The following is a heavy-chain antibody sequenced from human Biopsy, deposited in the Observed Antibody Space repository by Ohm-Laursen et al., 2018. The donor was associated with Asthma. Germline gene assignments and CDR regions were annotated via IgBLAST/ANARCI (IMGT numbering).Heavy chain of an antibody. V-gene: IGHV1-69*06. CDR2: INSVSGTT. J-gene: IGHJ4*02. D-gene: IGHD2-2*01. CDR3: ARKAGSCISRTCYSLDF. CDR1: GGTFNTYV. Sequence: SVKASCKSLGGTFNTYVIGWVRQAPGHGLEWMGGINSVSGTTTYPQKFQDRVTITADNSTSTVYMELSNLRSEDTAVYYCARKAGSCISRTCYSLDFWGQGTLVTVSS.